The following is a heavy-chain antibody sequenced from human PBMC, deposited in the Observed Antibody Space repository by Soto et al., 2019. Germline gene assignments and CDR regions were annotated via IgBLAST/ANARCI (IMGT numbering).Heavy chain of an antibody. J-gene: IGHJ4*02. D-gene: IGHD2-21*02. CDR2: IIPLFGTA. CDR1: GGIFSSNT. V-gene: IGHV1-69*06. CDR3: ASKAACGGACYAFDS. Sequence: QVYRVQSGAEVKKPGSSVKISCKASGGIFSSNTINWVRQAAGQGLEWMGGIIPLFGTANYAEKFQGRVTITADKSTKTEYMELTSLRSEDTAVYYCASKAACGGACYAFDSWGQGTLVTVSS.